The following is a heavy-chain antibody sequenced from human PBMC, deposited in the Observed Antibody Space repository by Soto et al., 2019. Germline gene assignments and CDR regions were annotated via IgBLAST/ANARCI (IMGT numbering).Heavy chain of an antibody. V-gene: IGHV1-3*01. Sequence: ASVKVSCKASGYTFTSYAMHWVRQAPGQRLEWMGWINAGNGNTKYSQKFQGRVTITRDTSASTAYMELSSLRSEDTAVYYCARVSLYGDYPPYPYGMDVWGQGTTVNVFS. CDR1: GYTFTSYA. D-gene: IGHD4-17*01. J-gene: IGHJ6*02. CDR2: INAGNGNT. CDR3: ARVSLYGDYPPYPYGMDV.